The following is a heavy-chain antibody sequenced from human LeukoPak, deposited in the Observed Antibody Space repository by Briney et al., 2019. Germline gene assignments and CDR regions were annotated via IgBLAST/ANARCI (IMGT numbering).Heavy chain of an antibody. Sequence: SVKVSCKASGGTFSSYAISWVRQAPGQGLEWMGGIIPIFGTANYAQKFQGRVTITADESTSTAYMELSSLRSEDTAVYYCARYWYYYDSSGYYYDYWGQGTLVTVSS. CDR3: ARYWYYYDSSGYYYDY. J-gene: IGHJ4*02. D-gene: IGHD3-22*01. CDR1: GGTFSSYA. V-gene: IGHV1-69*13. CDR2: IIPIFGTA.